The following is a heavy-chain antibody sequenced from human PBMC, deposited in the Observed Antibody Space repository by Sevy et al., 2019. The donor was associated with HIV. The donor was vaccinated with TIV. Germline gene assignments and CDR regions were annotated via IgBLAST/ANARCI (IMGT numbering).Heavy chain of an antibody. CDR3: ATEGLSGYDAPFAY. CDR2: ISGSGGRI. V-gene: IGHV3-23*01. CDR1: GFTFSNYA. D-gene: IGHD5-12*01. Sequence: GGSLRLSCAASGFTFSNYAMSWVRQAPGKGLEWVSAISGSGGRIYYADSVKSRFTISRDNSKNTLYLQMNSLRAEDTAVYYCATEGLSGYDAPFAYWGQGTLVTVSS. J-gene: IGHJ4*02.